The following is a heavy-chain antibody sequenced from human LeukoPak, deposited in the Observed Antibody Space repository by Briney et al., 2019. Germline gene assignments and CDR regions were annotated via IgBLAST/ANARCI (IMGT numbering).Heavy chain of an antibody. V-gene: IGHV3-21*01. CDR3: ARVGNVDTATYAFDI. CDR1: GFTFSSYS. D-gene: IGHD5-18*01. CDR2: ISSSSSYI. J-gene: IGHJ3*02. Sequence: PGGSLRLSCAASGFTFSSYSMNWVRQAPGKGLEWVPSISSSSSYIYYADSVKGRFTISRDNAKNSLYLQMNSLRAEDTAVYYCARVGNVDTATYAFDIWGQGTMVTVSS.